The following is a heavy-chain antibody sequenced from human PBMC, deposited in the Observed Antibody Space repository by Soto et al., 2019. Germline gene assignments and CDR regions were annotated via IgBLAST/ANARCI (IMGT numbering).Heavy chain of an antibody. D-gene: IGHD2-15*01. Sequence: ASVKVSCKASGYTFTGYYMHWVRQAPGQGLEWMGWINPNSGGTNYAQKFQGRVTMTRDTSTSTVYMDVSSLRFDDTAVYYCARSHCSGGSCYLGAFDIWGQGTMVTVSS. V-gene: IGHV1-2*02. CDR3: ARSHCSGGSCYLGAFDI. CDR2: INPNSGGT. J-gene: IGHJ3*02. CDR1: GYTFTGYY.